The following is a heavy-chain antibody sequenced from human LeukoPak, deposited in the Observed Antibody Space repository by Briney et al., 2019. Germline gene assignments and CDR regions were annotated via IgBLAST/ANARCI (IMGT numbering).Heavy chain of an antibody. J-gene: IGHJ3*02. Sequence: ASVKVSCKASGYTFTIYDINWVRQATGQGLEWMGWMNPNSGNTGYAQKFQGRVTITRNTSISTAYMELSSLRSDDTAVYYCARSTMIVVVTNDAFDIWGQGTMVTVSS. CDR1: GYTFTIYD. V-gene: IGHV1-8*03. D-gene: IGHD3-22*01. CDR2: MNPNSGNT. CDR3: ARSTMIVVVTNDAFDI.